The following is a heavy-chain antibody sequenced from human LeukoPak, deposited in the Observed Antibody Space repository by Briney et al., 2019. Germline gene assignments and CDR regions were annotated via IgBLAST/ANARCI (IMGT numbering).Heavy chain of an antibody. CDR1: GFTFDDHG. CDR3: TRASGYSSGAVDY. CDR2: ISWNSGSI. V-gene: IGHV3-9*03. Sequence: PGGSLRLSCAASGFTFDDHGMHWVRQAAGKGLEWVSGISWNSGSIGYADSVKGRFTISRDNAKDSLYLQMNSLRVEDMGLYYCTRASGYSSGAVDYWGQGTLVTVSS. J-gene: IGHJ4*02. D-gene: IGHD5-18*01.